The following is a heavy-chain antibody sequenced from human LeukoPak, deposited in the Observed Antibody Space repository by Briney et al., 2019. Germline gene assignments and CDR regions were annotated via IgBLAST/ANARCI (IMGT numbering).Heavy chain of an antibody. CDR1: GDSISRSSYY. V-gene: IGHV4-39*07. J-gene: IGHJ5*02. CDR3: ARAPILLYCSSTSCPFDP. CDR2: IYYSGST. Sequence: SETLSLTCTVSGDSISRSSYYWGWIRQPPGKGLEWIGSIYYSGSTYYNPSLKSRVTISVDTSKNQFSLKLSSVTAADTAVYYCARAPILLYCSSTSCPFDPWGQGTLVTVSS. D-gene: IGHD2-2*01.